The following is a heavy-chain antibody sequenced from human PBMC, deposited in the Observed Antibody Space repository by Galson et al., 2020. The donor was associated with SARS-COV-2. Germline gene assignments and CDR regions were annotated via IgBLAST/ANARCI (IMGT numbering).Heavy chain of an antibody. Sequence: SQTLSLTCAVYGGSLSGSSWTWIRLSPEKGLEWIGEINIGGNTNYSPSLTSRVPVSIDNSKNQFSLNLRSVSAADTALYFCARGRRAVVPSPVLGLGPFYSYYYMDVWGKGTTVTVSS. CDR3: ARGRRAVVPSPVLGLGPFYSYYYMDV. D-gene: IGHD2-15*01. CDR1: GGSLSGSS. J-gene: IGHJ6*03. V-gene: IGHV4-34*01. CDR2: INIGGNT.